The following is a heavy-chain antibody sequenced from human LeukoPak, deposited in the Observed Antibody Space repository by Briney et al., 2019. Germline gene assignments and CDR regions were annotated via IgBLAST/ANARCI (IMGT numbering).Heavy chain of an antibody. CDR1: GFTFSSYG. CDR2: IWYDGNNK. CDR3: ERDSRPYYASGTSFDY. V-gene: IGHV3-33*01. D-gene: IGHD3-10*01. Sequence: AGGSLRLSCAASGFTFSSYGMHWVRPAPGKGLEWVAVIWYDGNNKYYAESVKGRFTISRDNSKNTLHLQMSSLRAEDTAVYYCERDSRPYYASGTSFDYWGQGTLVTVSS. J-gene: IGHJ4*02.